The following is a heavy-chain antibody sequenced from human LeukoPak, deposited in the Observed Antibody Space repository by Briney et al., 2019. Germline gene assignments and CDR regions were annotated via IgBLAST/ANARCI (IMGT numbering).Heavy chain of an antibody. D-gene: IGHD3-10*01. Sequence: SGTLSLSCAVSGGSISSSNWWSWVRQPPGKGLEWIGEIYHSGSTNYNPSLKSRVTISVDKSKNQFSLKLSSVTAADTAVYYCARNVLLWIGELLQPAAFDIWGQGTMVTVSS. J-gene: IGHJ3*02. CDR3: ARNVLLWIGELLQPAAFDI. CDR1: GGSISSSNW. CDR2: IYHSGST. V-gene: IGHV4-4*02.